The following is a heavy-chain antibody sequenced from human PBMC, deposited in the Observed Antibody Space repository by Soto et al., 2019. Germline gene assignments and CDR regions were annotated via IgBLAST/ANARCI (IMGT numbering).Heavy chain of an antibody. CDR2: ISGSGDTT. D-gene: IGHD1-26*01. CDR1: GFTFSTYS. Sequence: GGSLRLSCAASGFTFSTYSMSWVRQAPGKGLEWVSAISGSGDTTYYANSVKGRFTISRDNSKNTLYLQMNSLRAEDTAVYYCAKGSYRPHDYWGQGTLVTVSS. CDR3: AKGSYRPHDY. V-gene: IGHV3-23*01. J-gene: IGHJ4*02.